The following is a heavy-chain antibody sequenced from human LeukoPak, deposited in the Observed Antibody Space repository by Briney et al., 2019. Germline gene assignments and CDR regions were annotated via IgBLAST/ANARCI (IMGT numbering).Heavy chain of an antibody. CDR3: AKRGVVIRGIIVIGYHTEAYHYGY. Sequence: PGGSLRLSCVVSGFSLSNYAMSWVRQAPGKGLEWVSYISGRGGSTTYADSVKGRFTISRDNSLNTVYLQMNSLRAEDTAVYFCAKRGVVIRGIIVIGYHTEAYHYGYWGQGTVVTVSS. D-gene: IGHD3-10*01. CDR2: ISGRGGST. J-gene: IGHJ4*02. CDR1: GFSLSNYA. V-gene: IGHV3-23*01.